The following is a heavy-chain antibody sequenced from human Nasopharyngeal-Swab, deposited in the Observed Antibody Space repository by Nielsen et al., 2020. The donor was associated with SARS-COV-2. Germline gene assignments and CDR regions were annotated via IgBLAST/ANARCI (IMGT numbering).Heavy chain of an antibody. D-gene: IGHD5-12*01. CDR1: GDSISNRFSY. CDR2: VSQTGAP. Sequence: SETLSLTCTVSGDSISNRFSYWAWIRQSPGKGLEWIGSVSQTGAPSYMASLKSRVTLSVDTSHHQVSLRLTSVTAADTAVYFCARLNIAATSSHFDHWGHGTLVTVSS. V-gene: IGHV4-39*01. CDR3: ARLNIAATSSHFDH. J-gene: IGHJ4*01.